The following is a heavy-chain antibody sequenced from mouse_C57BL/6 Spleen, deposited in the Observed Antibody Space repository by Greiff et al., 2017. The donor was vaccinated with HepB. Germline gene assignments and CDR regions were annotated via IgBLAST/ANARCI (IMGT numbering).Heavy chain of an antibody. CDR2: ISDGGSYT. D-gene: IGHD1-1*01. V-gene: IGHV5-4*01. J-gene: IGHJ4*01. CDR3: ARERKDYYGSSYYYAMDY. CDR1: GFTFSSYA. Sequence: EVKLVESGGGLVKPGGSLKLSCAASGFTFSSYAMSWVRQTPEKRLEWVATISDGGSYTYYPDNVKGRFTISRDNAKNNPYLQMSHLKSEDTAMYYCARERKDYYGSSYYYAMDYWGQGTSVTVSS.